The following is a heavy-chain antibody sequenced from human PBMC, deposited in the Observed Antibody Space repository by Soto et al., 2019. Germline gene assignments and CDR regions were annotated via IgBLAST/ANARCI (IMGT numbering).Heavy chain of an antibody. CDR3: ARSGHTFAGVV. D-gene: IGHD3-16*01. CDR2: LHYSGSA. J-gene: IGHJ4*02. Sequence: SQSRSLTGLVSAASQSDYYGSCTRQSPGKGLEHIGYLHYSGSANYHPSLKSRVTISMDTSKNQSSLKLTSVIAADTAIYYCARSGHTFAGVVWGQGILVTVSS. V-gene: IGHV4-59*01. CDR1: AASQSDYY.